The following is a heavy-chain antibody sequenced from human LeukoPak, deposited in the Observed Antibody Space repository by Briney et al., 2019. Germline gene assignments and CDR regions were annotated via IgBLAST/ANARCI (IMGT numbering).Heavy chain of an antibody. D-gene: IGHD3-22*01. CDR2: INHSGST. J-gene: IGHJ4*02. CDR3: AGHRSGYLRVSTF. Sequence: PSETLSLTCAVYGGSFSGYYWSWIRQPPGKGLEWIGEINHSGSTNYNPSLKSRVTISVDTSKNQFSLKLSSVTAADTAVYYCAGHRSGYLRVSTFWGQGTLVTVSS. CDR1: GGSFSGYY. V-gene: IGHV4-34*01.